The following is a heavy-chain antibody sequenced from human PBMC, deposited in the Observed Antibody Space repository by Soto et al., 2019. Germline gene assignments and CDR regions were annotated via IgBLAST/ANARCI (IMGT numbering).Heavy chain of an antibody. CDR2: IYDTGRT. V-gene: IGHV4-59*08. Sequence: QVQLQESGPGLVKPSETLSLTCSVSGTSIRSHYWNWIRLPPGKGLEWIGYIYDTGRTNYNPSLNSRVTISADASKNQFSLNLRYVTAADTAIYYCARSEADYNCVDSWGQGTLVTVS. CDR3: ARSEADYNCVDS. D-gene: IGHD6-13*01. J-gene: IGHJ5*01. CDR1: GTSIRSHY.